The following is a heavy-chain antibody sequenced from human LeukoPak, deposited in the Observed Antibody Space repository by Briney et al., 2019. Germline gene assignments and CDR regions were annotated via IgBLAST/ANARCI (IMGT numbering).Heavy chain of an antibody. D-gene: IGHD6-6*01. CDR3: ARSSIAARPGWFDP. CDR2: ISGSGGST. V-gene: IGHV3-23*01. J-gene: IGHJ5*02. Sequence: PGGSLRLSCAASGFTFSSYAMSWVRQAPGKGLEWVSAISGSGGSTYYADSVKGRFTISRDNSKNTLYLQMNSLRAEDSAVYYCARSSIAARPGWFDPWGQGTLVTVSS. CDR1: GFTFSSYA.